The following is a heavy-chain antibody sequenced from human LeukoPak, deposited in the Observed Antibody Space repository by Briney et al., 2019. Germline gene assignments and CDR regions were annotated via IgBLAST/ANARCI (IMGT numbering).Heavy chain of an antibody. V-gene: IGHV3-48*03. CDR1: GFIFSSYE. J-gene: IGHJ3*02. CDR3: ARGRSSGWWRGAFDI. Sequence: GGSLRLSCAASGFIFSSYEMNWVRQAPGKGLEWVSYISSSGITIYYADSVKGRFTISRDNAKNSLYLHMNSLRAEDTAVYYCARGRSSGWWRGAFDIWGQGTMVTVSS. CDR2: ISSSGITI. D-gene: IGHD6-19*01.